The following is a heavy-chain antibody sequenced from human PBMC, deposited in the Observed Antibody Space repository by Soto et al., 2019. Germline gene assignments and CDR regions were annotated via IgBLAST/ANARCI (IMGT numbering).Heavy chain of an antibody. V-gene: IGHV3-30-3*01. CDR2: ISYDGSNK. Sequence: QVQLVESGGGVVQPGRSLRLSCAASGFTFSSYAMHWVRQAPGKGLEWVAVISYDGSNKYYADSVKGRFTISRDNSKNTLYLQMNSLRAEDTAVYYCARGTTVTTSYWGQGTLVTVSS. CDR3: ARGTTVTTSY. D-gene: IGHD4-17*01. J-gene: IGHJ4*02. CDR1: GFTFSSYA.